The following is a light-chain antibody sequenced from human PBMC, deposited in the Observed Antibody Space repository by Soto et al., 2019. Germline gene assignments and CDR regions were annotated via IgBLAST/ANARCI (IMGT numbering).Light chain of an antibody. CDR2: DAS. J-gene: IGKJ4*01. V-gene: IGKV1-5*01. CDR1: QSVRSW. Sequence: IQITQSPSTLSASVGDRVTITCRASQSVRSWLAWYQQKPGTAPKLLIFDASRLESGVPSRFSGSASGTEFTLTISSLQPDDFATYYCQQYDNYPLTFGGGTKVDI. CDR3: QQYDNYPLT.